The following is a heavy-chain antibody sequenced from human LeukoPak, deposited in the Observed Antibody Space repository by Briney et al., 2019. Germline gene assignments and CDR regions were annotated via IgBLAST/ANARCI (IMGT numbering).Heavy chain of an antibody. Sequence: GGSLRLSCAASGFTFSTYWMGWVRQASGKGLEWVANIKQDGSEKYYVDSVKGRFTISRDNAKNSLYLQMNTLRPEDTAVYYCARERQNKDFWSGGDYWDQGTLVTVSS. V-gene: IGHV3-7*01. CDR1: GFTFSTYW. J-gene: IGHJ4*02. CDR2: IKQDGSEK. CDR3: ARERQNKDFWSGGDY. D-gene: IGHD3-3*01.